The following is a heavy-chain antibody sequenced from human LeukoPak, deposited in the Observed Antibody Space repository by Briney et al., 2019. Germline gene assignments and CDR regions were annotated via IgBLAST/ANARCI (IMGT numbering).Heavy chain of an antibody. J-gene: IGHJ4*02. V-gene: IGHV3-23*01. CDR2: ISGSGGST. D-gene: IGHD6-6*01. CDR3: ATGVSGRRGFVSRYSSSVLVSPRDS. CDR1: GFTFSSYA. Sequence: AGGSLRLSCAASGFTFSSYAMSWVRQAPGKGLEWVSAISGSGGSTYYADSVKGRFTISRDNSKNTLYLQMNSLRAEDTAVYYCATGVSGRRGFVSRYSSSVLVSPRDSWGQGTLVTVSS.